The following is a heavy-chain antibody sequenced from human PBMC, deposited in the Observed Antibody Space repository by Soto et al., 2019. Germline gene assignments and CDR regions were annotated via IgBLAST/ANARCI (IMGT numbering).Heavy chain of an antibody. CDR2: IKSKTDGGTT. D-gene: IGHD6-19*01. V-gene: IGHV3-15*07. J-gene: IGHJ6*02. CDR1: GFTFSNAW. CDR3: TTDQQWLVRLDYYYGMDV. Sequence: EVQLVESGGGLVKPGGSLRLSCAASGFTFSNAWMNWVRQAPGKGLEWVGRIKSKTDGGTTDYAAPVKGRFTISRDDSKNTLYLQMNSPKTEDTAVYYCTTDQQWLVRLDYYYGMDVWGQGTTVTVSS.